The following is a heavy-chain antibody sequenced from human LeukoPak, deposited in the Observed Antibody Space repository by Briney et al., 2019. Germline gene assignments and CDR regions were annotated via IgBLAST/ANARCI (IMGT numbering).Heavy chain of an antibody. CDR1: GFTFTSYS. D-gene: IGHD1-7*01. Sequence: GGSLRLSCAASGFTFTSYSMNWVRQAPGKGLEWVSGTSDRGDYTYYADSVKGRFTISRDSSKNTLFLQMNSLRAEDTALYFCARKAQYNGHYPLDYWGQGTLVTVSS. V-gene: IGHV3-23*01. CDR2: TSDRGDYT. J-gene: IGHJ4*02. CDR3: ARKAQYNGHYPLDY.